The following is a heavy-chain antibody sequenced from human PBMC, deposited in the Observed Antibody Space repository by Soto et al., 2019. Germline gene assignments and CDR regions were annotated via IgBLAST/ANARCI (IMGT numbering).Heavy chain of an antibody. V-gene: IGHV3-33*01. D-gene: IGHD2-15*01. J-gene: IGHJ4*02. CDR2: TWYDGSNK. CDR3: ARGGGGSYCSGGSCLFDC. CDR1: GFTFSYYG. Sequence: QVHLVESGGGVVQPGRSLRLSCAASGFTFSYYGMHWVRQAPGKGLEWVAITWYDGSNKYYADSVKGRFTISRDNSMNTLHLQMNSLRAEDTAVYYCARGGGGSYCSGGSCLFDCWGPGTPVTVSS.